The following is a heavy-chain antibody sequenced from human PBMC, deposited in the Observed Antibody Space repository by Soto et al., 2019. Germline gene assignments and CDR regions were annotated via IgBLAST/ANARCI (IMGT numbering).Heavy chain of an antibody. CDR2: INPNSGGT. CDR1: RYTFTGYY. J-gene: IGHJ4*02. CDR3: PSSYIIMAVAGIRY. Sequence: ASVKVYCKASRYTFTGYYIHWVRQAPGQGLEWMGSINPNSGGTNYAQKFHGRVTMTRDTSISTAYMELTRLRSADTTVYYCPSSYIIMAVAGIRYWGQGTLVTVSS. V-gene: IGHV1-2*02. D-gene: IGHD6-19*01.